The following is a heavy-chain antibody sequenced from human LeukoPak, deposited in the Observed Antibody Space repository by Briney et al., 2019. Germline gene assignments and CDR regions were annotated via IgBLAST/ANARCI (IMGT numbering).Heavy chain of an antibody. J-gene: IGHJ6*03. V-gene: IGHV3-48*03. D-gene: IGHD3-9*01. CDR3: ATLFDWFNLPRDYYYMDV. Sequence: GGSLRLSCAASGFTFSSYEMNWVRQAPGKGLEWVSYISSGGSTIYYADSVKGRFTISRDNAKNSLYLQMNSLRAEDTAVYYCATLFDWFNLPRDYYYMDVWGKGTTVTISS. CDR2: ISSGGSTI. CDR1: GFTFSSYE.